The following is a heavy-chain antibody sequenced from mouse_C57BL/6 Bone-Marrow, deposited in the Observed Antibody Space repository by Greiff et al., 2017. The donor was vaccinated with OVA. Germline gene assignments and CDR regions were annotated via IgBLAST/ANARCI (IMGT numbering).Heavy chain of an antibody. J-gene: IGHJ2*01. CDR2: IRSKSSNNAT. V-gene: IGHV10-3*01. CDR1: GFTFNTYA. D-gene: IGHD1-1*01. CDR3: VRDDYGSSYGY. Sequence: EVNVVESGGGLVQPKGSLKFSCAASGFTFNTYAMHWVRQAPGKGLEWVARIRSKSSNNATYYDDSVKDRITISRDDSQSMLYLPMNNLKTEDTAMYYCVRDDYGSSYGYWGQGTTLTVSS.